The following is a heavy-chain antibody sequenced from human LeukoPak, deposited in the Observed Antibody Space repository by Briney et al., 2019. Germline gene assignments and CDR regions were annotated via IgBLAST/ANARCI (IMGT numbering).Heavy chain of an antibody. CDR3: ARHDILTGYYGDY. V-gene: IGHV3-11*06. CDR2: ISSSSSYT. CDR1: GLTFSDYY. J-gene: IGHJ4*02. Sequence: GGSLRLSCAASGLTFSDYYMSWTRQAPGKGLEWGSYISSSSSYTNYADSVKGRFTISRDNAKNSLYLQMNSLRAEDTAVYYCARHDILTGYYGDYWGQGTLVTVSS. D-gene: IGHD3-9*01.